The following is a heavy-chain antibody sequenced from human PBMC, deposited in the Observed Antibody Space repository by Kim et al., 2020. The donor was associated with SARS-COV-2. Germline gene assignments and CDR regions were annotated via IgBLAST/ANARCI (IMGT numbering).Heavy chain of an antibody. V-gene: IGHV4-61*01. CDR3: ARALRPHLTAAHFDY. J-gene: IGHJ4*02. CDR1: GGSVSSGSYY. CDR2: IYYSGST. D-gene: IGHD3-9*01. Sequence: SETLSLTCTVSGGSVSSGSYYWSWIRQPPGKGLEWIAYIYYSGSTSYNPSLKSRLTISVDTSKNQFSLKLSSVTAADTAVYYCARALRPHLTAAHFDYWGQGTLVTVSS.